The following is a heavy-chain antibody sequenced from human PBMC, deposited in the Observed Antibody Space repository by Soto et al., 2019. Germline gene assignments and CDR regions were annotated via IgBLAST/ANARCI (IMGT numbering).Heavy chain of an antibody. D-gene: IGHD2-15*01. Sequence: EVQLEESGGGLVQPGGSLRLSCAASGFTVSSNYMSWVRQAPGKGLEWVSVIYSGGSTYYADSVKGRFTISRDNSKNTLYLQMNSLRAEDTAVYYCARYSGYCSGGSCYYYYGMDVWGQGTTVTVSS. CDR2: IYSGGST. CDR3: ARYSGYCSGGSCYYYYGMDV. CDR1: GFTVSSNY. V-gene: IGHV3-66*01. J-gene: IGHJ6*02.